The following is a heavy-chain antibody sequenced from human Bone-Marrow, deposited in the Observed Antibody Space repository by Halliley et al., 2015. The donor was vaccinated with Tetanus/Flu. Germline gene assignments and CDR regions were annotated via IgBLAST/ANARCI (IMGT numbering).Heavy chain of an antibody. Sequence: IGYISYSGSNYYYQPSLKSRVTIFMDTNHFSLRLSSVTAADTAVYYCARGPSFTMFRGDTYYFDYWGQGTLVTVSS. CDR2: ISYSGSN. CDR3: ARGPSFTMFRGDTYYFDY. J-gene: IGHJ4*02. V-gene: IGHV4-31*02. D-gene: IGHD3-10*01.